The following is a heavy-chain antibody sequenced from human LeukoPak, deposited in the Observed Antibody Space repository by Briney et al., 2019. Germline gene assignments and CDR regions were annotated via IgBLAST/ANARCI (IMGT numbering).Heavy chain of an antibody. V-gene: IGHV4-39*07. Sequence: SETLSLTWTVSGGSISSSSFYWGWIRQPPGKGLEWIGSIFYSGNTYYTPSLQSRVTMSLDTSKSQFSLSLTSVTAADTAVYYCARQIAVVEPTDPNWFDSWGQGTLVTVSS. CDR3: ARQIAVVEPTDPNWFDS. CDR1: GGSISSSSFY. CDR2: IFYSGNT. J-gene: IGHJ5*01. D-gene: IGHD2-21*01.